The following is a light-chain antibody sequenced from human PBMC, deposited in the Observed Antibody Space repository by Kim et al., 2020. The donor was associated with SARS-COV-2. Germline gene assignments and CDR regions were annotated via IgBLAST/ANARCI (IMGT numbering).Light chain of an antibody. J-gene: IGLJ2*01. CDR2: DVN. Sequence: GQSVTISCTGTSNDIGHYYYVSWYQQYPGKAPKLIIYDVNKRPSGVPDRFSASKSDNTASLSISGLQAEDEAEYYCCSFTGTYPVVFGGGTQLTVL. CDR3: CSFTGTYPVV. V-gene: IGLV2-11*03. CDR1: SNDIGHYYY.